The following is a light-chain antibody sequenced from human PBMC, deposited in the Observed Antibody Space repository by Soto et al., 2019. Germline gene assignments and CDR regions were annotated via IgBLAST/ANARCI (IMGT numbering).Light chain of an antibody. V-gene: IGKV3-15*01. J-gene: IGKJ3*01. CDR3: QQYNSWPFT. CDR1: KSVSSD. CDR2: EAS. Sequence: IVRTQSPATLSVSPGERATLSCRASKSVSSDLAWYHQKPGQAPRLLIYEASIRATGIAARFSGSGSGTEFTLTNSSLQAEDSAVYWCQQYNSWPFTFGRGTKVEFK.